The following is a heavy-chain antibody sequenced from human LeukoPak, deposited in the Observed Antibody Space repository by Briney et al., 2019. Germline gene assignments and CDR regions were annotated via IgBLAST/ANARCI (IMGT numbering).Heavy chain of an antibody. CDR2: IIPILGIA. D-gene: IGHD6-6*01. J-gene: IGHJ6*03. CDR3: ATETISSSPNYYCYMDV. CDR1: GGTFSSYT. V-gene: IGHV1-69*04. Sequence: SVKVSCKASGGTFSSYTISWVRQAPGQGLEWMGRIIPILGIANYAQKFQGRVTITADKSTSTAYMELSSLRSEDTAVYYCATETISSSPNYYCYMDVWGKGTTVTVSS.